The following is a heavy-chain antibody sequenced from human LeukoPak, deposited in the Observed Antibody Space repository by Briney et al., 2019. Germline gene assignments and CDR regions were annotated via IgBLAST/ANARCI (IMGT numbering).Heavy chain of an antibody. CDR1: GFTFSSDW. D-gene: IGHD1-26*01. V-gene: IGHV3-74*01. CDR2: INSDVSSK. Sequence: GGALRLSCEASGFTFSSDWMHWVRQVPGKGLGWVSRINSDVSSKSYADSVQGRFTLSRDNDKKTIYLQMNSLRADDTAVYYCAKDLGRYRNNFFDYWGQGSLVTVSS. CDR3: AKDLGRYRNNFFDY. J-gene: IGHJ4*02.